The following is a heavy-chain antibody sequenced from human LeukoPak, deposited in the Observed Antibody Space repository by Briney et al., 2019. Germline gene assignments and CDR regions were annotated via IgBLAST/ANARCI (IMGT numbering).Heavy chain of an antibody. Sequence: PGGSLRLSCAASGFTFTTYSMNWVRQAPGKGLEWVSYIGSSSCNIYYADSVKGRFTISRDNAENSLYLQMNSLRDEDKVVYYRCRAYCEILTRPNYYGLDVWGQGTTVTVSS. CDR2: IGSSSCNI. D-gene: IGHD3-9*01. CDR3: CRAYCEILTRPNYYGLDV. V-gene: IGHV3-48*02. J-gene: IGHJ6*02. CDR1: GFTFTTYS.